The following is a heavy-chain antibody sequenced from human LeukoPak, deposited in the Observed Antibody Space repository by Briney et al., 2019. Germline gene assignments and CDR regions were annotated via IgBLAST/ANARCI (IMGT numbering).Heavy chain of an antibody. CDR3: AREGPGIAAAGYNWFDP. V-gene: IGHV3-11*01. J-gene: IGHJ5*02. CDR2: ISSSGSTM. D-gene: IGHD6-13*01. Sequence: GGSLRLSCAASGFIFSDYYMSWIRQAPGKGLEWVSYISSSGSTMYYTDSVKGRFTISRDNAKDSLYLQMNSLRAEDTAVYYCAREGPGIAAAGYNWFDPWGQGTLVTVSS. CDR1: GFIFSDYY.